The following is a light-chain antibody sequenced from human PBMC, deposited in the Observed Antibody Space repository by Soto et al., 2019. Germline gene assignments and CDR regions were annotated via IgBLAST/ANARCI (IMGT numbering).Light chain of an antibody. Sequence: QSVLTHPASLSAPPGEKVTISCSGRGSNIGRNYVSWYRQFPGTAPQLLIYDDSKRHSGVPDRLSGSRYGTSASLAIAGLQPGDEAVYYCGTWDESLGAGVFGGGTKVTVL. J-gene: IGLJ2*01. CDR2: DDS. CDR1: GSNIGRNY. CDR3: GTWDESLGAGV. V-gene: IGLV1-51*01.